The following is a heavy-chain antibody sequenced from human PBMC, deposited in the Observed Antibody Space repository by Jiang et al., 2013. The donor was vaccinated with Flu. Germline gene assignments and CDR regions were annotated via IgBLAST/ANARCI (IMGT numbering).Heavy chain of an antibody. CDR2: ISTYNGNT. CDR3: AREVAGRGLIDY. Sequence: CKTSGYTFSSKGISWVRQAPGQGLEWMGWISTYNGNTNYAQKIQGRVTMTTDTSTSTAYMELRSLRSDDTAVYYCAREVAGRGLIDYWGQGTLVTVSS. V-gene: IGHV1-18*01. D-gene: IGHD6-19*01. J-gene: IGHJ4*02. CDR1: GYTFSSKG.